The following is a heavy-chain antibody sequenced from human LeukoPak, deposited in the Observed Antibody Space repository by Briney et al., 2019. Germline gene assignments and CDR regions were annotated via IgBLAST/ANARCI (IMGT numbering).Heavy chain of an antibody. Sequence: GGSLRLSCAASGFTLSSYWMHWVRQAPGKGLVWVSRINGDGSSTNYADSVRGRFTISRDNAKNSLYLQMNSLRAEDTAVYYCASRGYYYDSSGYYAAFDIWGQGTMVTVSS. D-gene: IGHD3-22*01. CDR2: INGDGSST. CDR1: GFTLSSYW. CDR3: ASRGYYYDSSGYYAAFDI. V-gene: IGHV3-74*01. J-gene: IGHJ3*02.